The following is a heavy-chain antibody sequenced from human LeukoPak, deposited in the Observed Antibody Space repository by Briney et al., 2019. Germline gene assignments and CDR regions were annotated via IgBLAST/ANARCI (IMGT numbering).Heavy chain of an antibody. CDR2: IWYDGSNK. CDR1: GFTFSSYG. J-gene: IGHJ1*01. CDR3: ARVSSTMTVDKDFQH. D-gene: IGHD5-12*01. V-gene: IGHV3-33*01. Sequence: QAGGSLRLSCAASGFTFSSYGMHWVRQAPGKGLEWVAVIWYDGSNKYYADSVKGRFTISRDNAKNSLYLQMNSLRAEDTAVYYCARVSSTMTVDKDFQHWGQGTLVTVSS.